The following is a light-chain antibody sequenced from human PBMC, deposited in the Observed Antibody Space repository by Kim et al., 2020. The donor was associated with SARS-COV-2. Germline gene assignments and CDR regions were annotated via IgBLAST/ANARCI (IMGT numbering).Light chain of an antibody. CDR2: DVS. V-gene: IGLV2-14*03. CDR1: SSDVGGYNY. Sequence: QSALTQPASVSGSPGQSITISCTGTSSDVGGYNYVSWYQQHPGKAPKLMIYDVSNRPSGVSNRFSGSKSGNTASLTISGLQAEDEADYYCSSYTSSSPLYVLRTASKVAVL. CDR3: SSYTSSSPLYV. J-gene: IGLJ1*01.